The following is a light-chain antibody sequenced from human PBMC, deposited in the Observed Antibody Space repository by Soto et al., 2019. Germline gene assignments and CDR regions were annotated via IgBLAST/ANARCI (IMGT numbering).Light chain of an antibody. CDR2: DAS. J-gene: IGKJ1*01. Sequence: DIQMTQSPSTLSASVGDRVTITCRASQSISTWLAWYQQRPGKAPKLLIHDASSLESGVPSRFSGSGSGTEFTLTISSLQPDDFATYYCQQYTSYSRTFGQGTK. V-gene: IGKV1-5*01. CDR3: QQYTSYSRT. CDR1: QSISTW.